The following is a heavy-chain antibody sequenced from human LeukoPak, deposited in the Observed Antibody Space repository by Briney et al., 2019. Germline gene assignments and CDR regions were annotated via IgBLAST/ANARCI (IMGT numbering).Heavy chain of an antibody. CDR3: ARGRLLAVAGTLDY. Sequence: SQTLSLTCAISGDSVSSNSAAWNWIRQSPSRGLEWLGRTYYRSKWYNYYELSFKSRITINPDTSKNQFSLKLTSVPPEETAVYYCARGRLLAVAGTLDYWGQGTLVTVS. D-gene: IGHD6-19*01. V-gene: IGHV6-1*01. CDR1: GDSVSSNSAA. J-gene: IGHJ4*02. CDR2: TYYRSKWYN.